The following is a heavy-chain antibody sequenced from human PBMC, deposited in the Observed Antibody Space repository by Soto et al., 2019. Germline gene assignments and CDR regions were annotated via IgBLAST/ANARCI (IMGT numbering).Heavy chain of an antibody. CDR1: GGTFSSCA. CDR3: ASNDYGGNSGWRSWQPHVY. CDR2: IIPIFGTA. Sequence: SVKVSCKASGGTFSSCAISWLRQAPGQGVEWMGGIIPIFGTANYAKKFRSRVRMTADESTSTAYMELSSLRSEDTAVYYCASNDYGGNSGWRSWQPHVYWGQGTLVTVSS. J-gene: IGHJ4*02. V-gene: IGHV1-69*13. D-gene: IGHD4-17*01.